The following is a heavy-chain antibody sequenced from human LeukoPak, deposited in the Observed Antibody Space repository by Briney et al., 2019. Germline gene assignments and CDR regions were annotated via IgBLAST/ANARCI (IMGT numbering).Heavy chain of an antibody. CDR3: TTESGPDAFDI. V-gene: IGHV3-15*01. Sequence: GGSLRLSCAASGFTFSNAWMSWVRQAPGKGLEWVGRIKSKTDGGTTDYAAPVKGRFTISRDDSKNTLYLQMNSLKTEDTAVYSCTTESGPDAFDIWGQGTMVTVSS. D-gene: IGHD2-15*01. CDR1: GFTFSNAW. J-gene: IGHJ3*02. CDR2: IKSKTDGGTT.